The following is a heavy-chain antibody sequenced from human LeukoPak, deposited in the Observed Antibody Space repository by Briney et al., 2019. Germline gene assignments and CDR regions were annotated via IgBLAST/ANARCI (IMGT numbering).Heavy chain of an antibody. D-gene: IGHD1-7*01. CDR2: ISGSGGST. Sequence: GGSLRLSCAASGFIFSSYAMSWVRQAPGKGLEWVSAISGSGGSTFYADSVKGRFTISRDNSKNTLYLQMNSLRAEDTAVYYCAKEGNRAGTFEWGQGTLVTVSS. V-gene: IGHV3-23*01. J-gene: IGHJ4*02. CDR3: AKEGNRAGTFE. CDR1: GFIFSSYA.